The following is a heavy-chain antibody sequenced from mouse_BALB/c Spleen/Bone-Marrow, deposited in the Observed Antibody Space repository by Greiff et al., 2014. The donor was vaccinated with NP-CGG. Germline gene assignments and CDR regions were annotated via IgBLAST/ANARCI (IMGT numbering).Heavy chain of an antibody. D-gene: IGHD3-3*01. V-gene: IGHV1-54*01. J-gene: IGHJ2*01. Sequence: QVQLQQSGAELVRPGTSVKVSCKASGYAFTNYLTEWVKQRPGQGLEWIGMINPGSGGTNYNEKFKGKATLTADKSSSTAYMQLSSLTSDDSAVYFCARRDGSYFDYWGQGTTLTVSS. CDR2: INPGSGGT. CDR1: GYAFTNYL. CDR3: ARRDGSYFDY.